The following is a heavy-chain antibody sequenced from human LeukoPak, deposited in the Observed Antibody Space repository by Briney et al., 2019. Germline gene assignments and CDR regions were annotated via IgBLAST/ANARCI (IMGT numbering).Heavy chain of an antibody. J-gene: IGHJ4*02. CDR3: ARGEDYTKFDY. CDR2: INSDGSST. D-gene: IGHD4-11*01. V-gene: IGHV3-74*01. Sequence: GGSLRLSCAASGFTFSSYWMHWVRQAPGKGLVCVSRINSDGSSTSYADSVKGRFTISRDNAKNTLYLQMNSLRAEDTAVYYCARGEDYTKFDYWGQGTLVTVSS. CDR1: GFTFSSYW.